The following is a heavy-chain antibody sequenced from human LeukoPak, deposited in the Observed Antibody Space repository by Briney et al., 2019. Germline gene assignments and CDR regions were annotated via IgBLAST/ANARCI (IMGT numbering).Heavy chain of an antibody. Sequence: SVKVSCKASGGTFSSYAISWVRQAPGQGLEWMGGIVPIFGTANYAQKFQGRVTITADKSTSTAYMELSSLRSEDTAVYYCAGEKGLRLRGFDYWGQGTLVTVSS. CDR2: IVPIFGTA. CDR3: AGEKGLRLRGFDY. CDR1: GGTFSSYA. J-gene: IGHJ4*02. V-gene: IGHV1-69*06. D-gene: IGHD5-12*01.